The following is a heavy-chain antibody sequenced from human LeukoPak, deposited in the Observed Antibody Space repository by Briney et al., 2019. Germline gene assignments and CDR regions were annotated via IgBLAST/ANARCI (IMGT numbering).Heavy chain of an antibody. CDR1: GFTFSSYG. CDR2: ISGSGGST. CDR3: ANMVRGVIYY. Sequence: PGGSLRLPCAASGFTFSSYGMSWVRQAPGKGLEWVSAISGSGGSTYYADSVKGRFTISRDNSKNTLYLQMNSLRAEDTAVYYCANMVRGVIYYWGQGTLVTVSS. J-gene: IGHJ4*02. D-gene: IGHD3-10*01. V-gene: IGHV3-23*01.